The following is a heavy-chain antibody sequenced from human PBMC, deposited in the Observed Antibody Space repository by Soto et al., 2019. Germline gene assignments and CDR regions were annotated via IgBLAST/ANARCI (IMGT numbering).Heavy chain of an antibody. J-gene: IGHJ6*02. Sequence: SVKVSCKASGFTFTSSAVQWVRQARGQRLEWIGWIVVGSGNTNYAQKFQERVTITRDMSTSTAYMELSSLRSEDTAVYYCARGSPDFWSGYGYYYYGMDVWGQGTTVTVSS. CDR3: ARGSPDFWSGYGYYYYGMDV. CDR2: IVVGSGNT. CDR1: GFTFTSSA. D-gene: IGHD3-3*01. V-gene: IGHV1-58*01.